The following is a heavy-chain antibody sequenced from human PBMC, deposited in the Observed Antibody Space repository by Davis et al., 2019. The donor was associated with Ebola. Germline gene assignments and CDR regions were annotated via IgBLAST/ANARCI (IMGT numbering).Heavy chain of an antibody. J-gene: IGHJ3*02. Sequence: PGGSLRLSCTVSGGSISSSSYYWGWIRQPPGKGLEWIGSIYYSGSTYYNPSLKSRVTISVDTSKNQFSLKVNSVTAADTALYTCARQRITMIVVANPGVFDIWGQGTMVTVSS. CDR3: ARQRITMIVVANPGVFDI. CDR2: IYYSGST. CDR1: GGSISSSSYY. D-gene: IGHD3-22*01. V-gene: IGHV4-39*01.